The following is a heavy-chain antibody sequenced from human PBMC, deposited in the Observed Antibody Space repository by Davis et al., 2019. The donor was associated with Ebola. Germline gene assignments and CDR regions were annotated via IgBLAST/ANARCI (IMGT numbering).Heavy chain of an antibody. J-gene: IGHJ4*02. Sequence: PGGSLRLSCAASGFTFSNYAMHWVRQAPGKGLEWVAVISYDGSNQYYADSVKGRFTISRDNSKNTLYLQMNSLRAEDTAVYYCARDGLLGYFDYWGQGTLVTVSS. CDR1: GFTFSNYA. D-gene: IGHD3-16*01. V-gene: IGHV3-30*04. CDR2: ISYDGSNQ. CDR3: ARDGLLGYFDY.